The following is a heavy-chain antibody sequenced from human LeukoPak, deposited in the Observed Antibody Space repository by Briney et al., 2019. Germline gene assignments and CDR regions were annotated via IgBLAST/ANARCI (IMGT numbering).Heavy chain of an antibody. D-gene: IGHD3-3*01. CDR1: GGSITNYY. Sequence: PSETLSLTCTVPGGSITNYYWSWIRQPPGKGLEWIGYIFYSGGTNCNPSLKSRVTISVDTSKNQFSLKLSSVTAADTAVYYCARDLHGTIHWGQGTLVTVSS. V-gene: IGHV4-59*12. CDR2: IFYSGGT. CDR3: ARDLHGTIH. J-gene: IGHJ4*02.